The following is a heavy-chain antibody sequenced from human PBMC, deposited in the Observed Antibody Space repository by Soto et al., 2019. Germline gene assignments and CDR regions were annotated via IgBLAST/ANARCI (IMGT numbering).Heavy chain of an antibody. CDR3: SRVLLNRSGYPHYYYGVDV. V-gene: IGHV3-49*03. CDR2: IRSKAYGGTT. D-gene: IGHD3-3*01. J-gene: IGHJ6*02. Sequence: GGSLRLSCMVSGFTFGDNAVSWFRQAPGKGVEGVGFIRSKAYGGTTDYAASVKGRFTISRDDSKSIAYLQMNSLKTEDTAVYYCSRVLLNRSGYPHYYYGVDVWGQGTTVTVSS. CDR1: GFTFGDNA.